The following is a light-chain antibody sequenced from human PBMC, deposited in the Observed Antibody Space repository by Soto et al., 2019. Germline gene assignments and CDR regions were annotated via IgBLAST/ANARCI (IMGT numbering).Light chain of an antibody. CDR1: QSINSW. Sequence: DIQMTQSPSTLFASVVDRVTITFRATQSINSWLAWYQQKPGKAPNLLIYDASSLESGVPSRFSGSGSGTEFTLTISSLQPDDFATYYCQQYNSYSRTFGQGTKV. V-gene: IGKV1-5*01. CDR2: DAS. CDR3: QQYNSYSRT. J-gene: IGKJ1*01.